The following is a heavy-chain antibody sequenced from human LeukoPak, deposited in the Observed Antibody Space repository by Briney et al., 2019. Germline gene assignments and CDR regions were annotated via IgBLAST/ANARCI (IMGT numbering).Heavy chain of an antibody. CDR2: IYYSGST. D-gene: IGHD1-14*01. V-gene: IGHV4-39*07. CDR3: ARASGNYYYYGMDV. CDR1: GGSISSSNYY. J-gene: IGHJ6*02. Sequence: PSETLSLTCTVSGGSISSSNYYWGWIRQPPGKGLEWIGSIYYSGSTYYNPSLKSRVTISVDTSKNQFSLKLSSVTAADTAVYYCARASGNYYYYGMDVWGQGTTVTVSS.